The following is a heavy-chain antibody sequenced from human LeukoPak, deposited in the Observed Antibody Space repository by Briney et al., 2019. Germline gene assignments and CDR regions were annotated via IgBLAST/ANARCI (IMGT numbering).Heavy chain of an antibody. J-gene: IGHJ6*02. D-gene: IGHD6-13*01. V-gene: IGHV4-34*01. CDR1: GGSFSGYY. Sequence: PSETLSLTCAVYGGSFSGYYWSWIRQPPGKGLEWIGEINHSGSTNYNPSLKSRVTISVDTSMNQFSLKLSSVTATDTAVYYCVRLPPPGIPTAGSMDVWGQGTTVTVSS. CDR2: INHSGST. CDR3: VRLPPPGIPTAGSMDV.